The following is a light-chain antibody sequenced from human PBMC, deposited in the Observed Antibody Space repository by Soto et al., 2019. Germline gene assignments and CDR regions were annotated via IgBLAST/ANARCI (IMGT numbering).Light chain of an antibody. J-gene: IGLJ1*01. V-gene: IGLV1-40*01. CDR2: GNS. Sequence: HSVLTQPPSVSGAPGQRVTISCTGSSSNIGTGYDVHWYQQLPGTAPKLLIYGNSNRPSGVPDRFSGSKSGTSASLAITGLQAEDEADYYCQYYDISLSARVFGAGTKVTVL. CDR3: QYYDISLSARV. CDR1: SSNIGTGYD.